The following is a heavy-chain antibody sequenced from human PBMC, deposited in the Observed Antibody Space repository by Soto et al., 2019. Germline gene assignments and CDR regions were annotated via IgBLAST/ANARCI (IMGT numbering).Heavy chain of an antibody. D-gene: IGHD2-15*01. CDR2: IIPIFGTR. J-gene: IGHJ5*02. Sequence: QVQLVQSGAEVKKPGSSVKVSCKASGGTFSNYAITWLRQAPGQGLEWLGRIIPIFGTRDYAQKFQGRVTITADDSTTTAYMELSSLRSDDTAVYYCAKDGGREDYFGNWFDPWGQGTLVTVSS. CDR3: AKDGGREDYFGNWFDP. CDR1: GGTFSNYA. V-gene: IGHV1-69*15.